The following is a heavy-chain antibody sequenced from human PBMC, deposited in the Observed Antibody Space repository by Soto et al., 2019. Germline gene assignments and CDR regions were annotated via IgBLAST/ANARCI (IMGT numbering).Heavy chain of an antibody. D-gene: IGHD3-22*01. CDR2: ISAYNGNT. Sequence: ASVKVSCKASGYTFTSYGISWVRQAPGQGLEWMGWISAYNGNTNYAQKLQGRVTMTTDTSTSTAYMELRSLRSDDTAVYYCARDLRYYDSSGYPDYWGQGTLVTVSS. V-gene: IGHV1-18*04. CDR3: ARDLRYYDSSGYPDY. J-gene: IGHJ4*02. CDR1: GYTFTSYG.